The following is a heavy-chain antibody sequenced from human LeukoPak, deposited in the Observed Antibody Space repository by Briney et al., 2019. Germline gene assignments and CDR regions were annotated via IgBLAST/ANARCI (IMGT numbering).Heavy chain of an antibody. CDR2: ISSSSSTI. V-gene: IGHV3-48*04. CDR1: GFTFSSYS. D-gene: IGHD3-22*01. Sequence: GGSLRLSCAASGFTFSSYSMNWVRQAPGKGLEWVSYISSSSSTIYYADSVKGRFTISRDNAKNSLYLQMNSLRAEDTAVYYCAREATSNYDSSGYVYWGQGTLVTVSS. CDR3: AREATSNYDSSGYVY. J-gene: IGHJ4*02.